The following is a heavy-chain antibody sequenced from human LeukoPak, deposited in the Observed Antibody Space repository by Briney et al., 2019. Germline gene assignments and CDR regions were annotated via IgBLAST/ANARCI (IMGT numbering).Heavy chain of an antibody. CDR2: INPNSGGT. CDR1: GYTFTGYY. D-gene: IGHD3-22*01. V-gene: IGHV1-2*02. J-gene: IGHJ6*02. CDR3: ARDLVAVHYYDSSGYYYYGMDV. Sequence: GASVKVSCKASGYTFTGYYMHWVRQAPGQGLEWMGWINPNSGGTNYAQKFQGRVTMTRDTSISTAYMELSRLRSDDTAVYYCARDLVAVHYYDSSGYYYYGMDVWGQGTTVTVS.